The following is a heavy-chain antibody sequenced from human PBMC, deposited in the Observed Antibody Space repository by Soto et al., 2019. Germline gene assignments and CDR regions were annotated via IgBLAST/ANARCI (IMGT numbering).Heavy chain of an antibody. CDR2: IYYSGST. D-gene: IGHD4-17*01. V-gene: IGHV4-59*01. CDR3: ARDVYGEASDACDI. CDR1: GGSISSYY. J-gene: IGHJ3*02. Sequence: QVQLQESGPGLVKPSETLSLTCTVSGGSISSYYWSWIRQPPGKGLEWSGYIYYSGSTNYNPSLKSRGTVSVDTSKNQFSLKLRSVTAEDTAVYYCARDVYGEASDACDIWGQGTMVTVSS.